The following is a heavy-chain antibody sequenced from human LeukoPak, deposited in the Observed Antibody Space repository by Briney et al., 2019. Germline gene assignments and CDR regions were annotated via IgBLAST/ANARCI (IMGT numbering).Heavy chain of an antibody. CDR1: GFTFSSYA. J-gene: IGHJ4*02. V-gene: IGHV3-23*01. CDR3: ARAWGNYYGSGSGFDY. Sequence: GGSLRLSCAASGFTFSSYAMSWVRQAPGKGLEWVSAISGSGGSTYYADSVKGRFTISRDNAKNSLYLQMNSLRAEDTAVYYCARAWGNYYGSGSGFDYWGQGTLVTVSS. CDR2: ISGSGGST. D-gene: IGHD3-10*01.